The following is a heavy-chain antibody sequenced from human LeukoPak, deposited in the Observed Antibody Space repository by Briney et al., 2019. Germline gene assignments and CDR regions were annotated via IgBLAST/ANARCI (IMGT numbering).Heavy chain of an antibody. V-gene: IGHV3-64*02. D-gene: IGHD2-2*01. CDR1: GFTFSSYT. Sequence: GGSLRLSCAASGFTFSSYTMHWVRQAPGKGLEYVSAISSNGGSTYYADSVKGRFTISRDNSKNTLYLQMGSLRAEDMAVYYCARGRACSSASCYLDYWGQGTLVTVSS. CDR3: ARGRACSSASCYLDY. J-gene: IGHJ4*02. CDR2: ISSNGGST.